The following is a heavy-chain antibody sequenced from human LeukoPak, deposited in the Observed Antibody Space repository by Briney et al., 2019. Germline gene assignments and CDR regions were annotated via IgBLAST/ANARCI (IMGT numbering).Heavy chain of an antibody. V-gene: IGHV3-73*01. CDR1: GFTFSGSA. Sequence: PGGSLRLSCAASGFTFSGSAMHWVRQASGKGLEWVGRIRSKTNSYATAYTESVKGRFTISRDNSKNTLYLQMNSLRAEDTAVYYCAKDGDSKLHGYYFDYWGQGTLVTVSS. J-gene: IGHJ4*02. CDR2: IRSKTNSYAT. D-gene: IGHD2-2*03. CDR3: AKDGDSKLHGYYFDY.